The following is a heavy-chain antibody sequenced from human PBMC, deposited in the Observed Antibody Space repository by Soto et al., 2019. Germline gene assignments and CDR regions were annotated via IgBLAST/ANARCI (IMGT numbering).Heavy chain of an antibody. V-gene: IGHV3-74*01. Sequence: EMQLVESGGGLVQHGGSQRLSCAASGFTISSYWMHWVRQAPGKGLVWVSRINSDGSTTNYADSVKGRFTISRDIAKNTLYLQMNSLRAEDTAVYYCARSASGDYFYYYYMDVWGKGTTVTVSS. J-gene: IGHJ6*03. CDR1: GFTISSYW. D-gene: IGHD4-17*01. CDR3: ARSASGDYFYYYYMDV. CDR2: INSDGSTT.